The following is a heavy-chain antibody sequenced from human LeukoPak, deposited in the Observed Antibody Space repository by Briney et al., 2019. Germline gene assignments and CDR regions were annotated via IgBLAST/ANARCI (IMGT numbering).Heavy chain of an antibody. V-gene: IGHV4-34*01. Sequence: PSETLSLTCAVYGGSFSGYYWSWIRQPPGKGLEWIGEINHSGSTNYNPSLKSRVTISVDTSKNQFSLQLNSVTPEDTAVYYCARDRGNPFRYFDLWGRGTLVTVSS. CDR1: GGSFSGYY. J-gene: IGHJ2*01. CDR2: INHSGST. CDR3: ARDRGNPFRYFDL.